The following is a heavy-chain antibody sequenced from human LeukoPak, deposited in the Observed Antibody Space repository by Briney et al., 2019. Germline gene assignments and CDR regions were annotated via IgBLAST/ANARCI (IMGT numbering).Heavy chain of an antibody. CDR1: GGSISSGGYY. CDR2: IYHSGST. J-gene: IGHJ4*02. D-gene: IGHD4-23*01. CDR3: ARSPVTTVVTVFDY. V-gene: IGHV4-30-2*01. Sequence: SETLSLTCTVSGGSISSGGYYWSWIRQPPGKGLEWIGFIYHSGSTYYNPSLKSRVTISVDRSKNQFSLKLSSVTAEDTAVYYCARSPVTTVVTVFDYWGQGTLVTVSS.